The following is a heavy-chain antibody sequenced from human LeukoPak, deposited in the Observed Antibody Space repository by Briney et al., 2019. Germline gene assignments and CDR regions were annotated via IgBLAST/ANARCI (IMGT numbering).Heavy chain of an antibody. Sequence: PSQTLSLTCTVSGGSISSSSYYWGWIRQPPGKGLEWIGSIYYSGSTYYNPSLKSRVTISVDTSKNQFSLKLSSVTAADTAVYYCARVGGIAAAGNAPLDYWGQGTLVTVSS. CDR3: ARVGGIAAAGNAPLDY. CDR2: IYYSGST. CDR1: GGSISSSSYY. J-gene: IGHJ4*02. D-gene: IGHD6-13*01. V-gene: IGHV4-39*07.